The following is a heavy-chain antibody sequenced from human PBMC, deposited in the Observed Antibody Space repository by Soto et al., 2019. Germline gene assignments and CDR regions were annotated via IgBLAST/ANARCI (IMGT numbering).Heavy chain of an antibody. V-gene: IGHV4-31*03. CDR3: ARDGHSGYDLETDV. D-gene: IGHD5-12*01. J-gene: IGHJ6*04. CDR2: IYYSGST. CDR1: GGSISSGGYY. Sequence: PSETLSLTCTASGGSISSGGYYWSWIRQHPGKGLEWIGYIYYSGSTYYNPSLKSRVTISVDTSKNQFSLKLSSVTAADTAVYYCARDGHSGYDLETDVWGKGTTVTVSS.